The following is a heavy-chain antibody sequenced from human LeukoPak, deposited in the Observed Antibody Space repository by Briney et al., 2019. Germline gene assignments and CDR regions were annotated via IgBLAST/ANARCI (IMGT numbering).Heavy chain of an antibody. CDR1: GFTFSNSG. D-gene: IGHD1-20*01. Sequence: GGSLRLSCGASGFTFSNSGFHWVRQAPGKGLEWVAVIWYDGSNKNYVDSVKGRFTISGDNSKNTVYLEMNSLRAEDTAVYYCARGVFAGDLLTGYWYFDLWGRGTLVTVSS. CDR2: IWYDGSNK. CDR3: ARGVFAGDLLTGYWYFDL. J-gene: IGHJ2*01. V-gene: IGHV3-33*01.